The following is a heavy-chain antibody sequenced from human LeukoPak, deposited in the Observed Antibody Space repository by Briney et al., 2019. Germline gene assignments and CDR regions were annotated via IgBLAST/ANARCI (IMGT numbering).Heavy chain of an antibody. Sequence: SETLSLTCTVSGGSISSFYWSWIRQPAGKGPEWIGRIYTSGNTNYNPSLKSRVAMSVDTSKNQFSLKLRFVTAADSAVYYCARIRGGAYDAFDIWGQGTMVTVSS. J-gene: IGHJ3*02. CDR1: GGSISSFY. D-gene: IGHD3-10*01. V-gene: IGHV4-4*07. CDR2: IYTSGNT. CDR3: ARIRGGAYDAFDI.